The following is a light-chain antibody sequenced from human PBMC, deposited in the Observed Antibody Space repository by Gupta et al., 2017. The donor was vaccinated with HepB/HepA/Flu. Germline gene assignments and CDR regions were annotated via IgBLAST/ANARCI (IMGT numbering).Light chain of an antibody. CDR1: SGSVASTYY. V-gene: IGLV8-61*01. CDR3: CLYIGTGVVV. CDR2: ATN. J-gene: IGLJ2*01. Sequence: QSVVHHEPSFSVSPGPTVPLPLGLTSGSVASTYYPSWYQQTPGQAPRMLIYATNSRSSGVPDRFSGSILGNKAALTISGAKAEDESDYYCCLYIGTGVVVIGGGTKLTVL.